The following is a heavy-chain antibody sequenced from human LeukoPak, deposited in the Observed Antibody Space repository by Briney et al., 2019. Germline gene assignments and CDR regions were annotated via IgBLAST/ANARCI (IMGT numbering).Heavy chain of an antibody. CDR3: TRVITIFGVVTHMDV. D-gene: IGHD3-3*01. CDR2: IRSKAYGGTT. Sequence: GGSLRLSCAASGFNFKSAWMNWVRQAPGKGLEWVGFIRSKAYGGTTEYAASVKGRFTISRDDSKSIAYLQMNSLKTEDTAVYYCTRVITIFGVVTHMDVWGKGTTVTVSS. CDR1: GFNFKSAW. V-gene: IGHV3-49*02. J-gene: IGHJ6*03.